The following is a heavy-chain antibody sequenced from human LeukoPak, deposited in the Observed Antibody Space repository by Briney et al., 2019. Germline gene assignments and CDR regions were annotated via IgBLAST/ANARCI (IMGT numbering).Heavy chain of an antibody. D-gene: IGHD1-14*01. CDR1: GFTFSSYS. CDR3: AREGLPTGFDY. V-gene: IGHV3-48*04. Sequence: GGSLRLSCAASGFTFSSYSMNWVRQAPGKGLEWVSYISSSGSTIYYADSVKGRFTISRDNAKNSLYLQMNSLRAEDTAVYYCAREGLPTGFDYWGQGTLVTVSS. J-gene: IGHJ4*02. CDR2: ISSSGSTI.